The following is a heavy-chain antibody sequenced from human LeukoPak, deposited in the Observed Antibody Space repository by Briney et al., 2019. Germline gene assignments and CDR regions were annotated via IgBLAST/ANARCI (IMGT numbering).Heavy chain of an antibody. CDR3: ATDTRIAAAGLFDC. CDR2: ISSNGGST. V-gene: IGHV3-64*01. D-gene: IGHD6-13*01. CDR1: GFTFSSYA. Sequence: GGSLRLSCAASGFTFSSYAMHWVRQAPGKGLEYVSAISSNGGSTYYANSVKGRFTISRDNSKNTLYLQMGSLRAEDMAVYYCATDTRIAAAGLFDCWGQGTLVTVSS. J-gene: IGHJ4*02.